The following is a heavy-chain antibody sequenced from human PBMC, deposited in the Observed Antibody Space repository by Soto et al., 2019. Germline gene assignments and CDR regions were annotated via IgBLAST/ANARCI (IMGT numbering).Heavy chain of an antibody. CDR3: ARGELELPNWFDP. CDR2: IIPIFGTA. D-gene: IGHD1-7*01. Sequence: SVKVSCKASGGTFSSYAISWVRQAPGQGLEWMGGIIPIFGTANYAQKFQGRVTITADESTSTAYMELSSLRSEDTAVYYCARGELELPNWFDPWGQGTLVTVSS. CDR1: GGTFSSYA. J-gene: IGHJ5*02. V-gene: IGHV1-69*13.